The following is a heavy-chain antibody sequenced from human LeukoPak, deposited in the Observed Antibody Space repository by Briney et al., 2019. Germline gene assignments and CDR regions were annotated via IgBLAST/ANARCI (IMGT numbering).Heavy chain of an antibody. CDR1: GGSISSYY. CDR2: IYYSGST. D-gene: IGHD3-10*01. J-gene: IGHJ4*02. Sequence: SETLSLTCTVSGGSISSYYWSWIRQPPGKGLEWIGYIYYSGSTNYNPSLKSRVTISVDTSKNQFSLKLGSVTAADTAVYYCASCPMVRGAPIDYWGQGTLVTVSS. V-gene: IGHV4-59*01. CDR3: ASCPMVRGAPIDY.